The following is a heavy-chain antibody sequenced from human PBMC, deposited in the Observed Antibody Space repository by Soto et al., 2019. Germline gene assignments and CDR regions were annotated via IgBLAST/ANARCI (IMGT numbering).Heavy chain of an antibody. J-gene: IGHJ4*02. D-gene: IGHD1-26*01. V-gene: IGHV4-34*01. CDR2: ISHSGTTA. CDR3: ARGDSGSYFDY. CDR1: NGSFSGYY. Sequence: SETLSLTYAVYNGSFSGYYWNWIRQFPGKGLEWIGEISHSGTTADYNVSLKSRVTISVDKSKNQSSLKLNSVTAADTAVYYCARGDSGSYFDYWGQGNLVTVSS.